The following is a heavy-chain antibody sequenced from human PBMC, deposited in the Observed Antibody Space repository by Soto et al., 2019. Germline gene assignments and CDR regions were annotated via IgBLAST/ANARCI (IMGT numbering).Heavy chain of an antibody. CDR2: IYYSGST. D-gene: IGHD3-22*01. V-gene: IGHV4-39*01. J-gene: IGHJ5*02. CDR3: ARLPAVGRHYASSGRWFDP. Sequence: SETLSLTCTVSGGSISSSSYYWGWIRQPPGKGLEWIGSIYYSGSTYYNPSLKSRVTISVDTSKNQFSLKLSSVTAADTAVYYCARLPAVGRHYASSGRWFDPWGQGTLVTVSS. CDR1: GGSISSSSYY.